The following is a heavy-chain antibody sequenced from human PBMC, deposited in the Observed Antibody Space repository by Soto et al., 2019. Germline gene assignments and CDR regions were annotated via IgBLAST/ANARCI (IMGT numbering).Heavy chain of an antibody. CDR2: IIPMFGIA. V-gene: IGHV1-69*08. Sequence: QVQLVQSGAEVKKPGSSVKVSCKGSGGNRYTITWVRQAPGQGLEWMGRIIPMFGIASYAQNFQGRVTMTADKSTSTAYMELSSLRSEATAVYYCARDSGRSDVVPAAISAMDVW. J-gene: IGHJ6*01. CDR3: ARDSGRSDVVPAAISAMDV. D-gene: IGHD2-2*01. CDR1: GGNRYT.